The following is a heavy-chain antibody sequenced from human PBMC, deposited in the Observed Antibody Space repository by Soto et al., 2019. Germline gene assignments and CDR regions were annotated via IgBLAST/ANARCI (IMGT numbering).Heavy chain of an antibody. Sequence: EVQLLESGGGLVQPGGSLRLSCAASGFTFSSYAMSWVLQAPGKGLEWGSAISGSGGSTYYADSVKGRFTISRDNSKNTLYLQMNSLRAEDTAVYYCAKIPLKDSGSFRGSHDAFDIWGQGTMVNVSS. CDR1: GFTFSSYA. D-gene: IGHD1-26*01. V-gene: IGHV3-23*01. CDR3: AKIPLKDSGSFRGSHDAFDI. CDR2: ISGSGGST. J-gene: IGHJ3*02.